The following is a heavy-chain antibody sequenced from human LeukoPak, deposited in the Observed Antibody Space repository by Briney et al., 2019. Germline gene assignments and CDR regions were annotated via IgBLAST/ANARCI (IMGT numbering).Heavy chain of an antibody. J-gene: IGHJ5*02. CDR2: ISAYNKR. D-gene: IGHD4-17*01. CDR1: GYTFTSYG. CDR3: ARVSAPPDYGDYVSENWFDP. V-gene: IGHV1-18*01. Sequence: ASVKVSCKASGYTFTSYGINWVRQAPGQGLEWMGWISAYNKRNYAQKFQGRATMTTDTSTSTAYMELRNLRSDDTAVYYCARVSAPPDYGDYVSENWFDPWGQGTLVTVSS.